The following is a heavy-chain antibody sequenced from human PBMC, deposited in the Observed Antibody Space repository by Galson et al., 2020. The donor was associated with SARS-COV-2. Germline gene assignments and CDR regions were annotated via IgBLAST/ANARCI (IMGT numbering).Heavy chain of an antibody. CDR2: ISVYNGDT. CDR1: GYTFSHHG. D-gene: IGHD6-13*01. J-gene: IGHJ6*02. Sequence: ASVQVSCKASGYTFSHHGISWVRQAPGQGLEWMGWISVYNGDTNYAQKFQGRVTMTTDTSTNTAYLDLRSLRSDDTAVYYCAKEPPMRYTSSWYYSMDVWGQGTTVTVSS. V-gene: IGHV1-18*01. CDR3: AKEPPMRYTSSWYYSMDV.